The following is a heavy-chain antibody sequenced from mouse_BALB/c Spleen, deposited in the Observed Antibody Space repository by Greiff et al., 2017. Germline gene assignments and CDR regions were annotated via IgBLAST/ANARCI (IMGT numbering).Heavy chain of an antibody. CDR2: INPYNDGT. D-gene: IGHD2-1*01. CDR1: GYTFTSYV. CDR3: ARSDGNYFFDY. V-gene: IGHV1-14*01. J-gene: IGHJ2*01. Sequence: EVQLVESGPELVKPGASVKMSCKASGYTFTSYVMHWVKQKPGQGLEWIGYINPYNDGTKYNEKFKGKATLTSDKSSSTAYMELSSLTSEDSAVYYCARSDGNYFFDYWGQGTTLTVSS.